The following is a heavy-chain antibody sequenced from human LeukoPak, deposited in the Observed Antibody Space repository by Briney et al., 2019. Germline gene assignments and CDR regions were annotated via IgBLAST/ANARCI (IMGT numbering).Heavy chain of an antibody. J-gene: IGHJ4*02. V-gene: IGHV3-33*06. CDR3: AKDRGAYCSSTSCYLDY. CDR2: IWYDGSNK. CDR1: GFTFSSYG. D-gene: IGHD2-2*01. Sequence: GGSLRLSCAASGFTFSSYGMHWVRQAPGKGLEWLAVIWYDGSNKYYADSVKGRFTISRDNSKNTLYLQMNSLRAEDTAVYYCAKDRGAYCSSTSCYLDYWGQGTLVTVSS.